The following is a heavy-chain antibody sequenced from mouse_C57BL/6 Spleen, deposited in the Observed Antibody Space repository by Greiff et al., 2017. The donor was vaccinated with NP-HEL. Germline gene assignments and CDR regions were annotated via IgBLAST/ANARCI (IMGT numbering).Heavy chain of an antibody. CDR3: ARLRYDGSSYDYAMDY. D-gene: IGHD1-1*01. CDR1: GYTFTSYW. CDR2: IYPGSVST. J-gene: IGHJ4*01. Sequence: QVQLQQPGAELVKPGASVKMSCKASGYTFTSYWITWVKQRPGQGLEWIGDIYPGSVSTNYNEKFKSKATLTVDTSSSTAYMQLSSLTSEDSAVYYCARLRYDGSSYDYAMDYWGQGTSGTVSS. V-gene: IGHV1-55*01.